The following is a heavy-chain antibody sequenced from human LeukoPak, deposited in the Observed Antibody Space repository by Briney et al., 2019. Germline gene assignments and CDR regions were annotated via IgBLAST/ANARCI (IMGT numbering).Heavy chain of an antibody. Sequence: SETLSLTCAVYGGSFSGYYWSWIRQPPGKGLGWIGEINHSGSTNYNPSLKSRVTISVDTSKNQFSLKLSSVTAADTAVYYCARVCPIVVVPAARYYFDYWGQGTLVTVSS. V-gene: IGHV4-34*01. D-gene: IGHD2-2*01. CDR1: GGSFSGYY. CDR2: INHSGST. J-gene: IGHJ4*02. CDR3: ARVCPIVVVPAARYYFDY.